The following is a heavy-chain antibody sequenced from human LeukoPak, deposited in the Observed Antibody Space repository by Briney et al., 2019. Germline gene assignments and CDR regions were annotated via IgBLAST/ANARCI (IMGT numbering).Heavy chain of an antibody. J-gene: IGHJ6*04. V-gene: IGHV1-69*13. CDR1: GVNISRSA. CDR2: IISILGTA. Sequence: SVNFTCKVCGVNISRSATGWVRRAPGPGLDWMGGIISILGTANYAKKLPGRATITADESTSTAYMELSSLRSEDTAVYYCARLMVGYYGMVVWGKGTTVTVSS. CDR3: ARLMVGYYGMVV. D-gene: IGHD2-8*02.